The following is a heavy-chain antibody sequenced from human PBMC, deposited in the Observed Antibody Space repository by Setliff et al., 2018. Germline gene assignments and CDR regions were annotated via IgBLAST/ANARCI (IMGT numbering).Heavy chain of an antibody. CDR3: ARDVGGEGYFDS. D-gene: IGHD3-10*01. CDR2: INTSGST. J-gene: IGHJ4*02. CDR1: GGSISYNY. V-gene: IGHV4-4*07. Sequence: PSETLSLTCTVSGGSISYNYWSWIRQPAGKGLQWIGRINTSGSTKYNPSLKSRVTMSVDTSKNQFSLKPSAVTAADTAVYYCARDVGGEGYFDSWGQGTLVTVS.